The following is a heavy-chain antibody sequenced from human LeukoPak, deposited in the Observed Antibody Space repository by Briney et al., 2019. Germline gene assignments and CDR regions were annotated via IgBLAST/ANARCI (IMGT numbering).Heavy chain of an antibody. CDR2: ISGGGGST. D-gene: IGHD3-3*01. CDR3: AKDFGYDFWSGYYGSYGTDV. V-gene: IGHV3-23*01. CDR1: GFTFSSYA. J-gene: IGHJ6*02. Sequence: GGSLRLSCAASGFTFSSYAMSWVRQAPGKGLEWVSAISGGGGSTYYADSVKGRFTISRDNSKNTLYLQMNSLRAEDTAVYYCAKDFGYDFWSGYYGSYGTDVWGQGTTVTVSS.